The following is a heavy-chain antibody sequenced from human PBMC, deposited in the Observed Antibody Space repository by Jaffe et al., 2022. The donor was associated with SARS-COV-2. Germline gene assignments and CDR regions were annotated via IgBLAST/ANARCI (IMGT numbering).Heavy chain of an antibody. J-gene: IGHJ6*03. Sequence: QVTLVQSGAEVKKPGSSVTVSCKASGDTFTNYAISWVRQAPGQGLEWMGAIIPLFDRTSFAAEFQDRVALTADEATNTAYMELATLRSNDTAVYYCARTKYYFDTSGFSNSYHYYSMDVWGKGATVTVSS. CDR1: GDTFTNYA. V-gene: IGHV1-69*01. D-gene: IGHD3-22*01. CDR3: ARTKYYFDTSGFSNSYHYYSMDV. CDR2: IIPLFDRT.